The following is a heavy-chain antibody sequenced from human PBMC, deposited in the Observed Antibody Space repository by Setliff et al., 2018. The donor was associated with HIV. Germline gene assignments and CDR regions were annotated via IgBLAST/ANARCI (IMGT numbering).Heavy chain of an antibody. V-gene: IGHV4-61*09. CDR1: GGSFSSGNYY. CDR3: AREDKYGYSSSWYNY. J-gene: IGHJ4*02. CDR2: IYSIENT. D-gene: IGHD6-13*01. Sequence: SETLSLTCTVSGGSFSSGNYYWSWIRQPAGKGLEWIGHIYSIENTNYNPSLKSRVTISVDTSKNQFSLKLRSLTAADTAVYYCAREDKYGYSSSWYNYWGQGTLVTVSS.